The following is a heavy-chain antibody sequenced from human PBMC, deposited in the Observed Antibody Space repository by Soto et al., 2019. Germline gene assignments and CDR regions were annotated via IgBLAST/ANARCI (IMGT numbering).Heavy chain of an antibody. J-gene: IGHJ5*02. CDR1: GGSISSGGYS. D-gene: IGHD1-7*01. V-gene: IGHV4-61*08. CDR3: AREATGTTFWFDP. CDR2: TYYSGST. Sequence: PSETLSLTCAVSGGSISSGGYSWSWIRQPPGKGLEWIGYTYYSGSTNYNPSLKSRVTISVDTSKNQFSLKLGSVTAADTAVYYCAREATGTTFWFDPWGQGTLVTVSS.